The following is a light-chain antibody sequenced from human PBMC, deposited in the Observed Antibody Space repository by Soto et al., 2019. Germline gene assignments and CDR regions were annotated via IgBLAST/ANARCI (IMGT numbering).Light chain of an antibody. J-gene: IGLJ2*01. CDR3: SSYAGSNNPVV. CDR2: EVS. CDR1: SSDVGGYNY. Sequence: QSALTQPPSASGSPGQSVTISCTGTSSDVGGYNYVSWYQQHPGKAPKLTIYEVSKRPSGVPDRFSGSKSGNTASLTVSGLQAEDEADYYCSSYAGSNNPVVFGGGTKLTVL. V-gene: IGLV2-8*01.